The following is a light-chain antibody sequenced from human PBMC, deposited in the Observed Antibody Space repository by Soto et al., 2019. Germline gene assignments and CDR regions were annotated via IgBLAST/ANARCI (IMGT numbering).Light chain of an antibody. CDR1: QSVSSG. CDR3: HQYKNGLLPT. V-gene: IGKV3-15*01. Sequence: EIVMTQSPATLSVSPGERATLSCRASQSVSSGLAWYQQNPGQAPRLLIYDASTRATGIPARFSGSGSGTEFTLTISSLQSEDIEVYYCHQYKNGLLPTFAQGTRL. J-gene: IGKJ5*01. CDR2: DAS.